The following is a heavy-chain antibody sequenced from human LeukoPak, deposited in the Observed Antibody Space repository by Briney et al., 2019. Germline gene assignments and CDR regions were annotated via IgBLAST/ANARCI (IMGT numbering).Heavy chain of an antibody. J-gene: IGHJ1*01. D-gene: IGHD4/OR15-4a*01. CDR3: ARNRPAGYDYDYGFELQH. CDR1: GFTVSSNY. V-gene: IGHV3-23*01. CDR2: ISHSGDST. Sequence: GGSLRLSCAASGFTVSSNYMSWVRQAPGKGVEWVSAISHSGDSTYYAASVKGRFTISRDNSENTLFLQMNSLRAADTAVYFCARNRPAGYDYDYGFELQHWGQGTLVTVSS.